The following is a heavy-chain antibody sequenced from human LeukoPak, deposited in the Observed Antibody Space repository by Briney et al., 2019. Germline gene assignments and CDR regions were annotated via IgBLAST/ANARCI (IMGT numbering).Heavy chain of an antibody. D-gene: IGHD7-27*01. CDR1: FTFSXXX. CDR2: IRYDGSNK. V-gene: IGHV3-30*02. J-gene: IGHJ4*02. Sequence: FTFSXXXXXXVXXXPGXXXXWVAFIRYDGSNKYYADSVKGRFTISRDNSKNTLYLQMNSLRAEDTAVYYCAKDRNWGSVNYRGQGTLVTVSS. CDR3: AKDRNWGSVNY.